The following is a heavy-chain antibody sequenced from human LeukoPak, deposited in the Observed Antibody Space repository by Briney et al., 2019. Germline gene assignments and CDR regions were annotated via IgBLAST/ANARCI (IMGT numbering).Heavy chain of an antibody. J-gene: IGHJ6*02. CDR3: ARVYYGMDV. Sequence: ASLKLSSKASGDTFTGQYLYWERRTPQESVEWRGWNNPITGGTDSAQTFQGRVTMSRDTSITTVSMELSSLTSDDTAVYYCARVYYGMDVWGQGTTVTVSS. CDR2: NNPITGGT. V-gene: IGHV1-2*02. CDR1: GDTFTGQY.